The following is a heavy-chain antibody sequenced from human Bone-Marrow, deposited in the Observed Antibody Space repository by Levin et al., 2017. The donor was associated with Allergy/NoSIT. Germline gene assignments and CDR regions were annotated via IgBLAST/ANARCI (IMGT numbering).Heavy chain of an antibody. Sequence: GASVKVSCKTSGYTFRGYGISWVRQAPGQGPEWMGWISAYNGNTNYTQKLQGRVTMTTDSSTNTAYMVLRSLRSDDTAVYYCARDGLYGFRLDYWGQGTLVTVSS. CDR3: ARDGLYGFRLDY. V-gene: IGHV1-18*01. CDR2: ISAYNGNT. D-gene: IGHD4-17*01. J-gene: IGHJ4*02. CDR1: GYTFRGYG.